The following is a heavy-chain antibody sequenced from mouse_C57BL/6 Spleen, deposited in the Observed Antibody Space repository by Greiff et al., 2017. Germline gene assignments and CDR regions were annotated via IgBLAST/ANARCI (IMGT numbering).Heavy chain of an antibody. CDR1: GYTFTSYW. Sequence: QVQLQQPGAELVRPGSSVKLSCKASGYTFTSYWMHWVKQRPIQGLEWIGNIDPSDSDTHYNQKFKDKATLTVDKSSSTAYMQLSSLTSEDSAVYYCARDYYGAMDYWGKGTSVTVAS. V-gene: IGHV1-52*01. CDR2: IDPSDSDT. J-gene: IGHJ4*01. CDR3: ARDYYGAMDY. D-gene: IGHD1-1*01.